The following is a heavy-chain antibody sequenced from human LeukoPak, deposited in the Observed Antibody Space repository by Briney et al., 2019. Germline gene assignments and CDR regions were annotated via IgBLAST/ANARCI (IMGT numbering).Heavy chain of an antibody. D-gene: IGHD5-18*01. CDR2: IYSDNT. Sequence: GGSLRLSCTVSGFTVSSNSMSWVRQAPGKGLEWVSFIYSDNTHYSDSVKGRFTISRDSAENSVYLQMNSLRAEDTALYYCARDRGYGPNYFDYWGQGTLVTVSS. CDR3: ARDRGYGPNYFDY. V-gene: IGHV3-53*01. CDR1: GFTVSSNS. J-gene: IGHJ4*02.